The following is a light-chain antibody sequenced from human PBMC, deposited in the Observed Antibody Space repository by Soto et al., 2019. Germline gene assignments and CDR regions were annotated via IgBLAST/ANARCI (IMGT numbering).Light chain of an antibody. CDR3: QTWGTDIVI. J-gene: IGLJ2*01. CDR2: VNSDGSH. CDR1: SRHSSYA. Sequence: QLVLTQSPSASASLGASVKLTCTLSSRHSSYAIAWHQQQPEKGPRYLMKVNSDGSHRKGDGIPDRFSGSSSGAERYLTISSLQSEDEADYYCQTWGTDIVIFGGGTKLTVL. V-gene: IGLV4-69*01.